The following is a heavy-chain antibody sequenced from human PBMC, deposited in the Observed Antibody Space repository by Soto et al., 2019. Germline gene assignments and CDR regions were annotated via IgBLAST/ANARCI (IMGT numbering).Heavy chain of an antibody. J-gene: IGHJ6*02. Sequence: ASVKVSCKASGYTFTSYGISWVRQAPGQGLEWMGWITAYNGNTSYAQKLQGRVTMTTDTSTSTAYMELRSLRSDDTAVYYCARPADYYDSSGYGPIYGMDVWGQGTTVTVSS. CDR2: ITAYNGNT. CDR1: GYTFTSYG. CDR3: ARPADYYDSSGYGPIYGMDV. D-gene: IGHD3-22*01. V-gene: IGHV1-18*01.